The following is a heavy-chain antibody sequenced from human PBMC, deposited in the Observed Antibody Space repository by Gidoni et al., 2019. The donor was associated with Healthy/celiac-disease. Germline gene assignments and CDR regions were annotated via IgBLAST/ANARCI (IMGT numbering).Heavy chain of an antibody. V-gene: IGHV3-74*01. CDR1: GSTFSSYW. CDR3: ASSMVRGVYYYYYGMDV. D-gene: IGHD3-10*01. CDR2: INSDGSST. J-gene: IGHJ6*02. Sequence: EVQLVESGGGLVQPGGSLRLSCAASGSTFSSYWMHWVRQAPGKGLVWVSRINSDGSSTSYADSVKGRFTISRDNAKNTLYLQMNSLRAEDTAVYYCASSMVRGVYYYYYGMDVWGQGTTVTVSS.